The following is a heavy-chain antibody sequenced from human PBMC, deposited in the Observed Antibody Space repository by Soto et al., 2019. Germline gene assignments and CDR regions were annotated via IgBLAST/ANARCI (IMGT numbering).Heavy chain of an antibody. V-gene: IGHV3-33*01. J-gene: IGHJ4*02. CDR3: ARDDVSMVTTFLDY. CDR2: IWHDGSNE. D-gene: IGHD2-21*02. CDR1: GFPFNNYA. Sequence: GGSLRLSCAASGFPFNNYAMHWVRQAPGKGLEWVAVIWHDGSNEHCADSVKGRFRIARDNSNNTLYLQMNSLRGEDTALYYCARDDVSMVTTFLDYWGLGALVTVSS.